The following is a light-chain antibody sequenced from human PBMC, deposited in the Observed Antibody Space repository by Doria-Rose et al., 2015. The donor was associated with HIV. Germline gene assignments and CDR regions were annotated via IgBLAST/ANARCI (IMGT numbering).Light chain of an antibody. V-gene: IGLV2-14*03. J-gene: IGLJ1*01. CDR1: SSDVVGFGY. CDR3: NSYTTSSTHNYV. CDR2: DVS. Sequence: SITISCTGTSSDVVGFGYVSWYQQHPGKAPKLMIYDVSNRPSGVSNRFSGSKSGDTASLITSGLQAEDEADYYCNSYTTSSTHNYVFGTGTKVTVV.